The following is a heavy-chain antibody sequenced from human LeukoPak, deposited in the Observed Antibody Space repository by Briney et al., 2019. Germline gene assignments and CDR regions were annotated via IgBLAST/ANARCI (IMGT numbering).Heavy chain of an antibody. CDR3: ARDDIAVAGTQGGGLWNPFDY. CDR2: INPSGGST. J-gene: IGHJ4*02. Sequence: ASVKVSCKASGYTFTSYYMHWVRQAPGQGLEWMGIINPSGGSTSYAQKFQGRVTMTRDTSTSTVYMELSSLRSEDTAGYYCARDDIAVAGTQGGGLWNPFDYWGQGTLVTVSS. D-gene: IGHD6-19*01. V-gene: IGHV1-46*01. CDR1: GYTFTSYY.